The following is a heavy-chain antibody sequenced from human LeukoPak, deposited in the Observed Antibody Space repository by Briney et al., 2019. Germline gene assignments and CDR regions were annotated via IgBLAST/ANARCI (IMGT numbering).Heavy chain of an antibody. CDR2: MKEDGSEI. V-gene: IGHV3-7*01. D-gene: IGHD5/OR15-5a*01. J-gene: IGHJ6*02. CDR3: ARGWSSLDV. Sequence: GGSLGLSCAASGFTFSSYWMTWVRQAPGKGLEWVAYMKEDGSEIYYLDSVKGRFTISRDNAKNSLYLQMNSLRAKDAAVYFCARGWSSLDVWGQGTTATVSS. CDR1: GFTFSSYW.